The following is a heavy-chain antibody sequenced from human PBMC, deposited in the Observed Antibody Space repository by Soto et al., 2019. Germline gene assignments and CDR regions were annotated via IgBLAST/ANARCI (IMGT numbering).Heavy chain of an antibody. V-gene: IGHV3-23*01. CDR1: GFTFSNYA. CDR2: ISGSGGTT. CDR3: AKFFVETGSNSGWPWSFRY. D-gene: IGHD6-25*01. Sequence: EVQLLESGGGLVQPGRSLRLSCAASGFTFSNYAMSWVRQAPGQGLDWVSAISGSGGTTYYADSVKGRFTSSRDNSKNTLFPQMHSPRAEDAAVYYCAKFFVETGSNSGWPWSFRYWGQGTLVTVSS. J-gene: IGHJ4*02.